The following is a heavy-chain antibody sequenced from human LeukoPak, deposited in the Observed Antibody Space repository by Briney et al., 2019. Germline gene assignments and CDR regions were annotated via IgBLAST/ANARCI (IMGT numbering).Heavy chain of an antibody. D-gene: IGHD3-16*01. V-gene: IGHV3-23*01. CDR2: ISGSGHRT. Sequence: PGGSLRLSCGASGFTFSSYAMSWVRQAPGKGLEWVSGISGSGHRTYYADSVKGRFTISRDNSKSTLYLQMNSLRAEDTAVYYCAKDWGEYFDYVWGSFTSFDSWGQGTLVTVSS. CDR1: GFTFSSYA. CDR3: AKDWGEYFDYVWGSFTSFDS. J-gene: IGHJ4*02.